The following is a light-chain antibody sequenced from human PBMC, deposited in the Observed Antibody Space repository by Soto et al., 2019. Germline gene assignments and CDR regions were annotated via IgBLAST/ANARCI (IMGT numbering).Light chain of an antibody. CDR2: EVS. CDR1: SSDVGVYNH. V-gene: IGLV2-8*01. J-gene: IGLJ2*01. Sequence: QSALTQPPSASGSPGQSVTISCTGTSSDVGVYNHVSWYQQHPGKAPKLMIYEVSKRPSGVPARFSGSKSGNTASLTVSGLQAEDEADHYCSSFASNNKLVFGGGTKLTVL. CDR3: SSFASNNKLV.